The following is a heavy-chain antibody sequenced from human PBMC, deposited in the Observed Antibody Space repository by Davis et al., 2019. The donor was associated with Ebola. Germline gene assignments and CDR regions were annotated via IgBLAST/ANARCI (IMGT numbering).Heavy chain of an antibody. CDR2: INAGNGNT. CDR3: ARGRYDYIWGSYRKRGNLFDP. D-gene: IGHD3-16*02. V-gene: IGHV1-3*01. Sequence: AASVKVSCKASGYTFTSYAMHWVRQAPGQRLEWMGWINAGNGNTKYSQKFQGRVTITRDTSASTAYMELSSLRSEDTAVYYCARGRYDYIWGSYRKRGNLFDPWGQGTLVTVSS. CDR1: GYTFTSYA. J-gene: IGHJ5*02.